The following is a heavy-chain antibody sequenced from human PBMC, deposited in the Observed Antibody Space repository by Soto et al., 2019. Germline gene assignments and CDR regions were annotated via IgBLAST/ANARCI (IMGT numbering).Heavy chain of an antibody. CDR3: ASTTVPYCSSTSCQIYYYYYYYMDV. Sequence: PSETLSLTCTVSGGSISSGGYYWSWIRQHPGKGLEWIGYIYYSGSTYYNPSLKSRVTISVDTSKNQFSLKLSSVTAADTAVYYCASTTVPYCSSTSCQIYYYYYYYMDVWGKGTKVTVSS. V-gene: IGHV4-31*03. CDR2: IYYSGST. D-gene: IGHD2-2*01. J-gene: IGHJ6*03. CDR1: GGSISSGGYY.